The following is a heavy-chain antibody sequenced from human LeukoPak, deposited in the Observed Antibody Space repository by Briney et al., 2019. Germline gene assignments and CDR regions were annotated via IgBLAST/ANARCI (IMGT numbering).Heavy chain of an antibody. CDR2: IWYDGTNK. CDR3: ARVSESGNSDY. CDR1: GYSFSIYE. D-gene: IGHD4-23*01. V-gene: IGHV3-33*08. Sequence: GGSLRLSCVASGYSFSIYEMNWARQDPGKGLEWVAVIWYDGTNKYYADSVKGRFTISRDTSNNMLYLQMNSLRAEDTAVYYCARVSESGNSDYWGQGTLVTVSS. J-gene: IGHJ4*02.